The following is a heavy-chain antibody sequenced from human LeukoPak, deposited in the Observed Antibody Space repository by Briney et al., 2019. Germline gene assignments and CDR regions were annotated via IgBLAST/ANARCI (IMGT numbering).Heavy chain of an antibody. CDR2: ISSSSSYI. V-gene: IGHV3-21*01. Sequence: GGSLRLSCAASGFTFSSYSMNWVRQAPGKGLEWVSSISSSSSYIYYADSVKGRFTISRDNAKNSLYLQMNSLRAEDTAVYYCARSNSGKSSGNDYWGQGTLVTVSS. D-gene: IGHD3-22*01. J-gene: IGHJ4*02. CDR1: GFTFSSYS. CDR3: ARSNSGKSSGNDY.